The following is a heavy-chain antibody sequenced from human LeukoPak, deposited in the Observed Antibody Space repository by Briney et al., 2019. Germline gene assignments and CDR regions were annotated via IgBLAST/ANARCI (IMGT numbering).Heavy chain of an antibody. Sequence: GGSLRLSCAASGFTFSSYSMNWVRQAPGKGLEWVSSISSSSSYIYYADSVKGRFTISRDNAKNSLYLQMNSLRAEDTAVYYCARSGLNGDYFDYWGQGTLVTVSS. J-gene: IGHJ4*02. CDR2: ISSSSSYI. CDR1: GFTFSSYS. CDR3: ARSGLNGDYFDY. D-gene: IGHD4-17*01. V-gene: IGHV3-21*01.